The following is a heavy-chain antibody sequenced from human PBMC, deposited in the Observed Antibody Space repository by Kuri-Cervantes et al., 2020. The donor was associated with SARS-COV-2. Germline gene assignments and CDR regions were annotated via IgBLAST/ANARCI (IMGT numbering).Heavy chain of an antibody. CDR3: ARGRFHSSSWYGLSGSYYYYGMDV. J-gene: IGHJ6*02. V-gene: IGHV3-30*03. CDR1: GFTFSSYG. D-gene: IGHD6-13*01. CDR2: ISYDGSNK. Sequence: GGSLRLSCAASGFTFSSYGMHWVRQAPGKGLEWVAVISYDGSNKYYADSVKGRFTISRDNSKNTLYLQMNSLRAGDTAVYYCARGRFHSSSWYGLSGSYYYYGMDVWGQGTTITVSS.